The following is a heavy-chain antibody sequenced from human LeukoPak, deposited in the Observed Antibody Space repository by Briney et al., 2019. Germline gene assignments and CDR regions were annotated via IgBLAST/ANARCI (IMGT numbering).Heavy chain of an antibody. CDR2: IYSGGST. CDR3: ARGRYCSSTSCYRNWFDP. D-gene: IGHD2-2*01. CDR1: GFTVSSNY. Sequence: GGSLRPSCAASGFTVSSNYMSWVRQAPGKGLEWVSVIYSGGSTYYADSVKGRFTISRDNSKNTLYLQMNSLRAEDTAVYYCARGRYCSSTSCYRNWFDPWGQGTLVTVSS. J-gene: IGHJ5*02. V-gene: IGHV3-66*01.